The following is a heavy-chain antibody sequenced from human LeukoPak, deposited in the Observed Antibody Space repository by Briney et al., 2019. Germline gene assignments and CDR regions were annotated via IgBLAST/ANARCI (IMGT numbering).Heavy chain of an antibody. Sequence: SETLSLTCAVSGGSISSSNWWSWVRQPPGKGLEWIGEIYHSGSTNYNPSLKSRVTISVDKSKNQFSLKLSSVTAADTAVYYCAKLEYSENYFDCWGQGTLVTVSS. D-gene: IGHD5-12*01. V-gene: IGHV4-4*02. CDR3: AKLEYSENYFDC. CDR1: GGSISSSNW. J-gene: IGHJ4*02. CDR2: IYHSGST.